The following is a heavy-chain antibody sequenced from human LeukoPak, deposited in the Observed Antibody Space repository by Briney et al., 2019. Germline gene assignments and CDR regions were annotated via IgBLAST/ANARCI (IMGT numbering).Heavy chain of an antibody. CDR2: INHSGST. Sequence: SETLSLTCAVYGGSFSGYYWSWIRQPPGKGLEWIGEINHSGSTNYNPSLKSRVTISVDTSKNQFSLKLSSVTAADTAVYYRAGNRGLGRDYWGQGTLVTVSS. J-gene: IGHJ4*02. V-gene: IGHV4-34*01. CDR1: GGSFSGYY. CDR3: AGNRGLGRDY. D-gene: IGHD4-23*01.